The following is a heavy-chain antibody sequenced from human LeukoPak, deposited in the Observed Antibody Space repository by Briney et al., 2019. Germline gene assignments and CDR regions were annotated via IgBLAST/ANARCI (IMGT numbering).Heavy chain of an antibody. D-gene: IGHD6-13*01. V-gene: IGHV1-2*06. Sequence: ASVRVSCKAFGYTFTGYYMNWVRQAPGQGLEWMGRINPNSGGTNNAQKFQGRGTLTRDTSISTAYMELSRLRSDDTAVYYCARVSGSSWGGDFDYWGQGTLVTVSS. CDR2: INPNSGGT. J-gene: IGHJ4*02. CDR1: GYTFTGYY. CDR3: ARVSGSSWGGDFDY.